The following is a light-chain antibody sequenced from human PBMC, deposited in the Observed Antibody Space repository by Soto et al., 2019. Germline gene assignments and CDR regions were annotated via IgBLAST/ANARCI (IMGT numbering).Light chain of an antibody. CDR3: QQHNDYTAVT. J-gene: IGKJ2*01. Sequence: DIQMTQSPSSLSASVGDRVTITCRASQSISTFLAWYQQKPGKAPKLLIYEASTLQSGVPSRFSGSGSGTEFTLTITGLQPDDFATYYCQQHNDYTAVTFGQGTKVDIK. CDR1: QSISTF. V-gene: IGKV1-9*01. CDR2: EAS.